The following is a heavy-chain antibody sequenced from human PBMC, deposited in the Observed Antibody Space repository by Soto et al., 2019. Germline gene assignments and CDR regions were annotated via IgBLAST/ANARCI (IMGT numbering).Heavy chain of an antibody. V-gene: IGHV4-59*01. CDR3: ARDGRWFGAHNWFDP. CDR2: IYYSGST. J-gene: IGHJ5*02. CDR1: GGSISSYC. Sequence: PSETLSLTCTVSGGSISSYCWSWIRQPPGKGLEWIGYIYYSGSTNYNPSLKSRVTISVDTSKNQFSLKLSSVTAADTAVYYCARDGRWFGAHNWFDPWGQGTLVTVSS. D-gene: IGHD3-10*01.